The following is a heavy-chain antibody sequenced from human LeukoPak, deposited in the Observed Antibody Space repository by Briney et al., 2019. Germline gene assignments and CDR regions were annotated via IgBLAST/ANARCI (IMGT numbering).Heavy chain of an antibody. D-gene: IGHD3-22*01. J-gene: IGHJ4*02. CDR3: TSPSSYDSSGENY. CDR2: IKSKTDGGTT. V-gene: IGHV3-15*01. CDR1: GFTFSNAW. Sequence: GGSLRLSCAASGFTFSNAWMSWVRQAPGKGLEWVGRIKSKTDGGTTDYAAPVKGRFTISRDDSKDTLYLQMNSLKTEDTAVYYCTSPSSYDSSGENYWGQGTLVTVSS.